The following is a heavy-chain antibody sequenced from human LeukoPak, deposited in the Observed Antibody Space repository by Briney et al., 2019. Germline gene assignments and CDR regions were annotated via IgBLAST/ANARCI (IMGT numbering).Heavy chain of an antibody. J-gene: IGHJ5*02. CDR2: IFYSGST. V-gene: IGHV4-39*01. CDR3: ARNGWDYYGSGSYYNPFDP. CDR1: GGSISTSSYY. Sequence: SETLSLTCTVSGGSISTSSYYWGWVRQPPGKGPEWIGNIFYSGSTYYSPSLKRRVTISVDTSKNQFSLKLSSVPAADTAVYYCARNGWDYYGSGSYYNPFDPWGQGTLVTVSS. D-gene: IGHD3-10*01.